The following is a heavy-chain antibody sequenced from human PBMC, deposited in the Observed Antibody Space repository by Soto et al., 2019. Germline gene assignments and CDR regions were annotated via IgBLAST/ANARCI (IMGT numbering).Heavy chain of an antibody. J-gene: IGHJ4*02. CDR1: GGSISSGSYY. CDR2: IYYRGNT. D-gene: IGHD6-13*01. CDR3: ARHKDTSSRYLLPDN. Sequence: SETLSLTCTVSGGSISSGSYYWGWIRQSPGKGLEWIRSIYYRGNTYYNPSLKSRVTISVDTSKHQFSLKMSSVTATDTAVYYCARHKDTSSRYLLPDNWGQGTLVTVSS. V-gene: IGHV4-39*01.